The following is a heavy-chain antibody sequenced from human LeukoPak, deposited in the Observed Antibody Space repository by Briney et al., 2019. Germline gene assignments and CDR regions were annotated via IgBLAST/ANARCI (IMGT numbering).Heavy chain of an antibody. Sequence: GGSLRLSCAASAVTLSDFTIHWVRQASGKGLEWVARIRSKANNYATEYGASVKGRFTISRDDAKNTAYLQMNSLKTEDTAIYYCSAGPSGWTEFFRHWGQGTLVTVSS. CDR1: AVTLSDFT. D-gene: IGHD6-19*01. J-gene: IGHJ1*01. CDR2: IRSKANNYAT. V-gene: IGHV3-73*01. CDR3: SAGPSGWTEFFRH.